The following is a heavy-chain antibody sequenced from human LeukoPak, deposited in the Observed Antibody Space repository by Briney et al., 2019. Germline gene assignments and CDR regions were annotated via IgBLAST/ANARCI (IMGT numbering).Heavy chain of an antibody. CDR3: ARGLKYYYDSSGYFALFDY. V-gene: IGHV3-11*01. Sequence: GGSLRLSCAASGFTFSDYYMSWIRQAPGKGLEWVSYISSSGSTIYYADSVKGRFTISRDNAKNSLYLQMNSLRAEDTALYYCARGLKYYYDSSGYFALFDYWGQGTLVTVSS. CDR2: ISSSGSTI. CDR1: GFTFSDYY. D-gene: IGHD3-22*01. J-gene: IGHJ4*02.